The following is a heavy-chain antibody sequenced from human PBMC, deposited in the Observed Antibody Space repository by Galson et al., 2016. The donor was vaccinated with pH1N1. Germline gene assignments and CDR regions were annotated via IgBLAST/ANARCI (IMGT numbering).Heavy chain of an antibody. Sequence: SCKASGGTFGSHGINWVRQAPGQGLEWMGGIIPIFNTVKYAQNFQGRVTITADESTTTAYMELSSLRSEDTAMYYCAREDYYDTDLSDWYFDLWGRGTLLTVSS. D-gene: IGHD3-22*01. J-gene: IGHJ2*01. CDR2: IIPIFNTV. CDR3: AREDYYDTDLSDWYFDL. V-gene: IGHV1-69*01. CDR1: GGTFGSHG.